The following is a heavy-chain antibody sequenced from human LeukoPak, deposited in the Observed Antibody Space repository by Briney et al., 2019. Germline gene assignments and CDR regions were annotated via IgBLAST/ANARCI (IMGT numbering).Heavy chain of an antibody. Sequence: PSETLSLTCTVSGYSISSGYYWGWISQPPGKGLEWIGSIYHSGSTYYNPSLKSRVTISVDTSKNQFSLKLSSVTAADTAVYYCARDQPYTDVWGKGTTVTVSS. CDR2: IYHSGST. CDR1: GYSISSGYY. CDR3: ARDQPYTDV. V-gene: IGHV4-38-2*02. J-gene: IGHJ6*03.